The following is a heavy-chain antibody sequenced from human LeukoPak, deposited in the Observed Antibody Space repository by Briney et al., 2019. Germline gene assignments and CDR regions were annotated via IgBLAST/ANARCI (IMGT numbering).Heavy chain of an antibody. Sequence: ASVKVSCKASGGTFCSYAISWVRQAPGQGLEWMGGIIPIFGTANYAQKFQGRVTITADESTSTAYMELSSLRSEDTAVYYCARVALDAFDIWGQGTMVTVSS. CDR1: GGTFCSYA. V-gene: IGHV1-69*01. J-gene: IGHJ3*02. CDR2: IIPIFGTA. CDR3: ARVALDAFDI.